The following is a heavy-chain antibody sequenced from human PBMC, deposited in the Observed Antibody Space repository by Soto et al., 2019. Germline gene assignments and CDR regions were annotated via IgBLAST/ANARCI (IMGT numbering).Heavy chain of an antibody. CDR3: ARGNSGYDSHFDY. Sequence: PGGSLRLSCAASGFTFSSYGMHWVRQAPGKGLEWVALIWYDGSNKYYADSVKGRFTISRDNSKNTVYLQMNSLRAEDTAVYYCARGNSGYDSHFDYWGQGTLVTVSS. J-gene: IGHJ4*02. CDR2: IWYDGSNK. CDR1: GFTFSSYG. V-gene: IGHV3-33*08. D-gene: IGHD5-12*01.